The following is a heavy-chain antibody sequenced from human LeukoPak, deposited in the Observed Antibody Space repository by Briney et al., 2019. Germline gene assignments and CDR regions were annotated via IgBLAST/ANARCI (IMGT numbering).Heavy chain of an antibody. D-gene: IGHD2-15*01. V-gene: IGHV4-34*01. CDR3: ARGGRGYCSGGSCYIGN. J-gene: IGHJ4*02. CDR1: GGSFSGYY. Sequence: TSETLSLTCAVYGGSFSGYYWSWIRQPPGKGLEWIGEINHSGSTNYNPSLKSRVTISVDTSKNQFSLKLSSVTAADTAVYYCARGGRGYCSGGSCYIGNWGQGTLVTVSS. CDR2: INHSGST.